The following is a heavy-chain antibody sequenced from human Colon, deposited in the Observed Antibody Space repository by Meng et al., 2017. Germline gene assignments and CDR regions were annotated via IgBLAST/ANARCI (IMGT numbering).Heavy chain of an antibody. Sequence: QGQLQESGPGLVKPSGTLSLTCVVSGGSFSGFYWSWIRQPPGKGLEWIGEIDHFGISNYNSSLKGRLTMSVDTSKKQISLTLTSVTAADTAVYYCATGLRHGDWFDPWGPGTLVTVSS. CDR3: ATGLRHGDWFDP. J-gene: IGHJ5*02. CDR1: GGSFSGFY. V-gene: IGHV4-34*10. D-gene: IGHD4-17*01. CDR2: IDHFGIS.